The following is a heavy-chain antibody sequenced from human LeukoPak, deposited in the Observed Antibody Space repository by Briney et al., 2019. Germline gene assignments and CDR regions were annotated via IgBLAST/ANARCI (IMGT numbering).Heavy chain of an antibody. CDR3: ARQYDSYFYYYLDL. CDR1: GYPINSAYY. Sequence: PSETLSLTCAVSGYPINSAYYWVWVRQPPGKGLEWIGSLYHPDSTYYNPSLESRVTMSVGTSRNQFSLKLSFVTAADTAVYYCARQYDSYFYYYLDLWGTGTTVTVSS. J-gene: IGHJ6*03. V-gene: IGHV4-38-2*01. CDR2: LYHPDST. D-gene: IGHD2-2*01.